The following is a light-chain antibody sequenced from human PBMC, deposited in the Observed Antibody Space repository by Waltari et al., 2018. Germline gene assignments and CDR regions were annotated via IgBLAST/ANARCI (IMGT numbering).Light chain of an antibody. CDR3: ATWDDSLSGWV. Sequence: SGTPGQRVTISCSGLSSNIGSNYVYWYQQLPGTAPKLLIYRNNQRPSGVPDRFSGSKSGTSASLAISGLRSEDEADYYCATWDDSLSGWVFGGGTKLTVL. CDR1: SSNIGSNY. CDR2: RNN. J-gene: IGLJ3*02. V-gene: IGLV1-47*01.